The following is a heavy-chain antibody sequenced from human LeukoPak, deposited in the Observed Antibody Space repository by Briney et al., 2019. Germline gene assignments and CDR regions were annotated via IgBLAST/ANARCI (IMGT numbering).Heavy chain of an antibody. V-gene: IGHV3-23*01. J-gene: IGHJ6*02. Sequence: GGSLRLSCAASGFTFSSYAMSWVRQAPGKGLEWVSAISGSGGSTYYADSVKGRFTIPRDNSKNTLYLQMNSLRAEDTAVYYCAKRSASSSRDYYYYYGMDVWGQGTTVTVPS. D-gene: IGHD6-6*01. CDR1: GFTFSSYA. CDR2: ISGSGGST. CDR3: AKRSASSSRDYYYYYGMDV.